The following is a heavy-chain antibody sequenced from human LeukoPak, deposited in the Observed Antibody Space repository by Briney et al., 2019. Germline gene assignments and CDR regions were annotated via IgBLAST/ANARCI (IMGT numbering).Heavy chain of an antibody. V-gene: IGHV1-2*02. J-gene: IGHJ3*02. D-gene: IGHD1-7*01. CDR3: ARDRRSKQNYDAFDI. Sequence: ASVKVSCKASGYTFTGYYMHWVRQAPGQGLEWMGWINPNSGGTNYAQKFQGRVTMTRDTSISTAYMELSRLRSDDTAVYYCARDRRSKQNYDAFDIWGQGTMVTVSS. CDR2: INPNSGGT. CDR1: GYTFTGYY.